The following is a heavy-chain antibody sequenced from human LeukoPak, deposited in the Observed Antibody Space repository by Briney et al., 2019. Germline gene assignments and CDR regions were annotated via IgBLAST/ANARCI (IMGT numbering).Heavy chain of an antibody. CDR2: ITSTSSYT. V-gene: IGHV3-21*01. D-gene: IGHD1-26*01. Sequence: GGSLRLSCAASRFTFSNYNMNWVRQAPGKGLEWVSSITSTSSYTYYAHSVKGRFTISRDNAENSLYLQMNSLRAEDKAVYYCARDPYSGSYGDYYYYYMDVWGKGTTVTISS. J-gene: IGHJ6*03. CDR3: ARDPYSGSYGDYYYYYMDV. CDR1: RFTFSNYN.